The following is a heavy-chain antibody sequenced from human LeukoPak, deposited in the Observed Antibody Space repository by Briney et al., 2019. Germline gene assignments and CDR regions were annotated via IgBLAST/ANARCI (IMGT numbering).Heavy chain of an antibody. CDR1: GFTFSSYA. CDR2: ISYDGSNK. J-gene: IGHJ4*02. V-gene: IGHV3-30-3*01. CDR3: ARYSTHDY. Sequence: GRSLRLSCAASGFTFSSYAMHWVRQAPGKGLEWVAVISYDGSNKYYADSVKGRFTISRDNSKNTLYLQMNSLRAEDTAVYYCARYSTHDYWGQGTLVTVSS. D-gene: IGHD6-13*01.